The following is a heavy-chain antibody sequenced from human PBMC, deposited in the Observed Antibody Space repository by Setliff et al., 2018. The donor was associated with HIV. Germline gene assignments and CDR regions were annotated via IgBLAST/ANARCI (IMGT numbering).Heavy chain of an antibody. Sequence: KPSETLSLTCAVYGGSLSGYHWSWIRQSPGKGLEWIGEINHSGSTNYNPSLKSRVIISIDTSKKQFSLKLTSVTAADTATYYCAAPRGMSTILVYWGQGSLVTAPQ. CDR2: INHSGST. V-gene: IGHV4-34*01. CDR1: GGSLSGYH. J-gene: IGHJ4*02. CDR3: AAPRGMSTILVY. D-gene: IGHD3-9*01.